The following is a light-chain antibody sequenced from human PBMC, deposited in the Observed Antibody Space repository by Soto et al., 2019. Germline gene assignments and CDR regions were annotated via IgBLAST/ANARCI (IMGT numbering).Light chain of an antibody. Sequence: DIQMTQSPSTLSASVGDRITITCRASQSISSWLAWYQQKPGKAPKLLIYKASTLKSGVPSRFSGSASRTEFTLTISSLQSDDFATYYCQQYNSYSRAFSQGTKLDIK. J-gene: IGKJ1*01. CDR2: KAS. CDR1: QSISSW. V-gene: IGKV1-5*03. CDR3: QQYNSYSRA.